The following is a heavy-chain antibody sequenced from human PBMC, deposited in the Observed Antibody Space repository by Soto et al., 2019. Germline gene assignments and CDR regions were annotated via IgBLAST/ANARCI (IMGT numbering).Heavy chain of an antibody. CDR1: GYTFTSYY. CDR2: INPSGGST. D-gene: IGHD4-17*01. CDR3: AREWDPTVARGYFQH. J-gene: IGHJ1*01. V-gene: IGHV1-46*01. Sequence: GASVKVSCKASGYTFTSYYMHWVRQAPGQGLEWMGIINPSGGSTSYAQKFQGRVTMTRDTSTSTVYMELSSLRSEDTAVYYCAREWDPTVARGYFQHWGQGTLVTVSS.